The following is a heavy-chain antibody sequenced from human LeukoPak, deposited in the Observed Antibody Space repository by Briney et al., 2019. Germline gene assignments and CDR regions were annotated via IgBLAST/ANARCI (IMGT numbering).Heavy chain of an antibody. CDR3: ARDRAYSGYDYTSDY. Sequence: SETLSLTCTVSGGSINNYYWNWIRQPPGKGLEWIGYIYYSGITNYNPSLKSRVTISVDTSKNQFSLKLSSVTAADTAVYYCARDRAYSGYDYTSDYWGQGTMVTVSS. J-gene: IGHJ4*02. D-gene: IGHD5-12*01. V-gene: IGHV4-59*12. CDR2: IYYSGIT. CDR1: GGSINNYY.